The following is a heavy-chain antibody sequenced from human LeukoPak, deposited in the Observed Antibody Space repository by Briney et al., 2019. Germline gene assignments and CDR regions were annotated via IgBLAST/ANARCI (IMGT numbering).Heavy chain of an antibody. CDR2: ISGSGGST. CDR1: GFTFSSYA. CDR3: AKDIADGGYDLFDY. D-gene: IGHD5-12*01. J-gene: IGHJ4*02. Sequence: GGSPRLSCAASGFTFSSYAMSWVRQAPGKGLEWVSAISGSGGSTYYADSVKGRFTISRDNSKNTLYRQMNGLRAEGTAVYYCAKDIADGGYDLFDYWGQGTLVTVSS. V-gene: IGHV3-23*01.